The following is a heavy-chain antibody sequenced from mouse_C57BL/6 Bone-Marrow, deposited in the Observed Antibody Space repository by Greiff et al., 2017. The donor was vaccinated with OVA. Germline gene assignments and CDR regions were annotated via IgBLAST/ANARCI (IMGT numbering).Heavy chain of an antibody. CDR1: GYTFTSYW. D-gene: IGHD1-1*01. CDR2: IDPNSGGT. CDR3: ARCYYGSSFWYFDV. V-gene: IGHV1-72*01. Sequence: VQLKQPGAELVKPGASVKLSCKASGYTFTSYWMHWVKQRPGRGLEWIGRIDPNSGGTKYNEKFKSKATLTVDKPSSTAYMQLSSLTSEDSAVYYCARCYYGSSFWYFDVWGTGTTVTVSS. J-gene: IGHJ1*03.